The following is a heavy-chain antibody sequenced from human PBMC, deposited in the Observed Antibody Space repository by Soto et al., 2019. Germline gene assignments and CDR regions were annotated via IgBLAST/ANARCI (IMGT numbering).Heavy chain of an antibody. D-gene: IGHD2-2*01. Sequence: GGSLRLSCAASGFTFSDYYMSWIRQAPGKGLEWVTFISSSNNYIQYADSVKGRFTVSRDNAKNSLFLQMNSLRAEDTAVYYCAREGYCSSTTCHYGMDVWGQGITVTVSS. CDR3: AREGYCSSTTCHYGMDV. V-gene: IGHV3-11*06. CDR1: GFTFSDYY. J-gene: IGHJ6*02. CDR2: ISSSNNYI.